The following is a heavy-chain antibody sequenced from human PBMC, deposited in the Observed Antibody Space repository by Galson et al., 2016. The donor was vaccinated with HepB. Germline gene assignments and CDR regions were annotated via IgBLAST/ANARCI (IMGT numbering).Heavy chain of an antibody. J-gene: IGHJ3*02. D-gene: IGHD2-8*01. CDR2: IGFDGDYK. CDR3: ARDHPAATLLRTYGLLDI. V-gene: IGHV3-33*01. CDR1: GFPFGTHA. Sequence: SLRLSCAASGFPFGTHAMHWVRQAPGKGLEWVAVIGFDGDYKHYSDSVKGRFTISRDNTLNTLYLQMDSLTAVDTAVYYCARDHPAATLLRTYGLLDIWGQGTLVTVSS.